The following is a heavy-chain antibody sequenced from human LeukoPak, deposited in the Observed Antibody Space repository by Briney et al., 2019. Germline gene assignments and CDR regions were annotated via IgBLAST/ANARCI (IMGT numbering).Heavy chain of an antibody. Sequence: PSETLSLTCTVSGGSISGSTSYWGWIRQPPGKGLEWIVSIYYSGSTKYNPSLESRITISVDTSKNQFSLKLTSVTAADTALYYCASPITYTSSWPLGYWGQGTLVTVSS. D-gene: IGHD6-13*01. CDR3: ASPITYTSSWPLGY. V-gene: IGHV4-39*01. J-gene: IGHJ4*02. CDR1: GGSISGSTSY. CDR2: IYYSGST.